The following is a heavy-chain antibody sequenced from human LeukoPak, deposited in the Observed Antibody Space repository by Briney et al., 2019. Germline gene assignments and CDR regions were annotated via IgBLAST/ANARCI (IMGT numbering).Heavy chain of an antibody. Sequence: SETLSLTCTVSGGSISSSSYYWSWIRQPPGKGLEWIGYIYYSGSTNYNPSLKSRVTISVETSKNQSSLKLSSVTAADTAVYYCARADVLLWFGELLGLYFDYWGQGTLVTVSS. D-gene: IGHD3-10*01. CDR2: IYYSGST. J-gene: IGHJ4*02. CDR3: ARADVLLWFGELLGLYFDY. V-gene: IGHV4-61*05. CDR1: GGSISSSSYY.